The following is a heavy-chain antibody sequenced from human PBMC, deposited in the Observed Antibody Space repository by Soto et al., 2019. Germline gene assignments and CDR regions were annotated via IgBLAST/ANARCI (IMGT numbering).Heavy chain of an antibody. CDR2: ISQDGAIA. V-gene: IGHV3-74*01. J-gene: IGHJ4*02. CDR3: LRDQRHWNEFADQ. D-gene: IGHD1-1*01. CDR1: GFAFGSYW. Sequence: VQLVESGGGLVQPGGSLRLSCAASGFAFGSYWMHWVRQAPVKGLVWVSRISQDGAIATQADSVKGRFTISRDNAKNTLFLQMNSLRADDTAVYYCLRDQRHWNEFADQWGQGTLVTVSS.